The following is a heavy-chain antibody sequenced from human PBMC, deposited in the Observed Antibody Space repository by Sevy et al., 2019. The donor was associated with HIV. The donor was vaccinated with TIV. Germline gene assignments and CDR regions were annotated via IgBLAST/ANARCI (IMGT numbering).Heavy chain of an antibody. D-gene: IGHD5-12*01. J-gene: IGHJ5*02. CDR2: IYYTGST. CDR3: ARAPPVRSGDDSLNWFDP. Sequence: SETLSLTCTVSGGSISAYYWSWIRQPPGKPLEYIGYIYYTGSTNYNPALKSRVTRSVDTSKNQFSLKLNSVTAADTAVYFCARAPPVRSGDDSLNWFDPWGQGTLVTVSS. V-gene: IGHV4-59*01. CDR1: GGSISAYY.